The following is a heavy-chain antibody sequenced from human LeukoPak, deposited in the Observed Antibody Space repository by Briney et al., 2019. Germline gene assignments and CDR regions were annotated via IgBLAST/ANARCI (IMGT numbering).Heavy chain of an antibody. CDR3: ARESGAWYHYSYHGMAV. CDR1: GFTFSSYA. Sequence: GGSLRLSCAASGFTFSSYALYWVRQAPGKWLEWVAIISYDGIDKYYADSVRCRFTISRDNSENTLYLQMNSLRAEDTAVYYCARESGAWYHYSYHGMAVWGQGITVTVS. V-gene: IGHV3-30-3*01. D-gene: IGHD6-19*01. CDR2: ISYDGIDK. J-gene: IGHJ6*02.